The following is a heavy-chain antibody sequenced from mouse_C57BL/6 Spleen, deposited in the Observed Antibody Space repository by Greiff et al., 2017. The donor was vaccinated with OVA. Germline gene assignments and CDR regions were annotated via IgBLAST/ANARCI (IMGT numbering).Heavy chain of an antibody. CDR3: ARLDYGNYGAY. Sequence: VKLQQPGAELVRPGSSVKLSCKASGYTFTSYWMDWVKQRPGQGLEWIGNIYPSDSETHYNQKFKDKATLTVDKSSSTAYMQLSSLTSEDSAVYYCARLDYGNYGAYWGQGTLVTVSA. CDR1: GYTFTSYW. CDR2: IYPSDSET. J-gene: IGHJ3*01. V-gene: IGHV1-61*01. D-gene: IGHD2-1*01.